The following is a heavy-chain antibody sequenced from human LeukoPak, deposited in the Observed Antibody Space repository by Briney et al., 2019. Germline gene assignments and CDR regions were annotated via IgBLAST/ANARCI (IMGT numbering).Heavy chain of an antibody. CDR2: TSGSGGST. CDR1: GFTFGSYW. D-gene: IGHD3-16*02. CDR3: AKVNDYVWGSYRYPDAFDI. Sequence: PGGSLRLSCAASGFTFGSYWMHWVRQAPGKGLMWVADTSGSGGSTYYADSVKGRFTISRDNSKNTLYLQMNSLRAEDTAVYYCAKVNDYVWGSYRYPDAFDIWGQGTMVTVSS. J-gene: IGHJ3*02. V-gene: IGHV3-23*01.